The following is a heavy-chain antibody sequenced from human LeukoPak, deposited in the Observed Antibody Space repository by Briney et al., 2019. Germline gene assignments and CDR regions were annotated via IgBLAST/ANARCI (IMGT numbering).Heavy chain of an antibody. CDR3: ARANDYVWGSYRHIGFDY. V-gene: IGHV4-39*07. J-gene: IGHJ4*02. D-gene: IGHD3-16*02. CDR1: GGSISSNSYY. Sequence: SETLSLTCTVSGGSISSNSYYWGWIRQPPGKGLEWIGSIYYSGSTYYNPSLKSRVTISVDTSKNQFSLKLSSVTAADTAVYYCARANDYVWGSYRHIGFDYWSQGTLVTVSS. CDR2: IYYSGST.